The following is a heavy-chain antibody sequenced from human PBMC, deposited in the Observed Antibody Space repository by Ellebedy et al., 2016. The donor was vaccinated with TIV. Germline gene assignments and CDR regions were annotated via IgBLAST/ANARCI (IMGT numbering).Heavy chain of an antibody. Sequence: PGGSLRLSCAASGFTFSSSAMHWVRQVPGKGLEWVAVISYDGNNRYYADSVKGRFTVSKDNSKNTLYLQLNSLRPEDTAVYYCARDAGGYSYGTYYFDYWGQGTLVTVSS. V-gene: IGHV3-30*04. CDR3: ARDAGGYSYGTYYFDY. CDR2: ISYDGNNR. D-gene: IGHD5-18*01. CDR1: GFTFSSSA. J-gene: IGHJ4*02.